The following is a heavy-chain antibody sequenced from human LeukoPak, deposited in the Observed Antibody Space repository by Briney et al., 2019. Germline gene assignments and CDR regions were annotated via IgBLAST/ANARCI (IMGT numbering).Heavy chain of an antibody. Sequence: PGGSLRLSCVGSGFTFSSYGMNWVRQAPGKGLEWVSSISTSSSYICYADSLKGRFTISRDNAKNSLYLQMNSLRAEDTAVYYCARAITNYGYIFDYWGQGTLVTVSS. CDR1: GFTFSSYG. CDR3: ARAITNYGYIFDY. V-gene: IGHV3-21*01. CDR2: ISTSSSYI. J-gene: IGHJ4*02. D-gene: IGHD5-18*01.